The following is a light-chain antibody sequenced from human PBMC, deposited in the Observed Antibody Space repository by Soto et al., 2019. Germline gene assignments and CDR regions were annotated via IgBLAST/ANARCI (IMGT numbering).Light chain of an antibody. CDR3: SSFASSNTGV. J-gene: IGLJ3*02. CDR1: SSDVGAYNY. Sequence: QSALTQPPSASGSPGQSVTISCTETSSDVGAYNYVSWYQQHAGKAPKLVIYEVTKRPSGVPDRFSGSKSANTASLTVSGLQAEDDADYYCSSFASSNTGVFGGGTKLTVL. CDR2: EVT. V-gene: IGLV2-8*01.